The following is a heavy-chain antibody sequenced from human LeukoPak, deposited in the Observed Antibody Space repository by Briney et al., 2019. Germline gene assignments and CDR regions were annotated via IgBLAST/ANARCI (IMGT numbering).Heavy chain of an antibody. V-gene: IGHV1-18*01. CDR2: ISAYNGNT. CDR3: AKVWLISGREFFDY. Sequence: ASVKVSCTASGYSFTSYGISWVRQAPGQGLEWMGWISAYNGNTNYAQKVQGRVTMTTDTATSTAYMELRSLRTDDTAVYYCAKVWLISGREFFDYWGQGTLVTVSS. D-gene: IGHD3-10*01. CDR1: GYSFTSYG. J-gene: IGHJ4*02.